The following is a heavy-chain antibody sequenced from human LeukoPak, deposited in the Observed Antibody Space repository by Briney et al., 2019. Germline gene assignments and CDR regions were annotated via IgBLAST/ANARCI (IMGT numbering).Heavy chain of an antibody. CDR2: IYKSGSS. D-gene: IGHD1-1*01. J-gene: IGHJ3*02. Sequence: SETLSLTCSVSGGSISTYYWSWIRQSAGKGLEWIGRIYKSGSSNYNPSLKSRVSMSVDSSKNHFSLNLTSVTAEDTAVYYCARAWNDDAFDIWGQGTMVTVSS. CDR1: GGSISTYY. V-gene: IGHV4-4*07. CDR3: ARAWNDDAFDI.